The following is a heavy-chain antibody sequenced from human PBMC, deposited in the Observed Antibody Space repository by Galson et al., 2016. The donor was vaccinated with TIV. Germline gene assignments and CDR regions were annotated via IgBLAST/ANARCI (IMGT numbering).Heavy chain of an antibody. D-gene: IGHD6-6*01. CDR2: ISSDGSGT. J-gene: IGHJ4*02. CDR1: GFTFSNYW. V-gene: IGHV3-74*01. Sequence: SLRLSCATSGFTFSNYWMHWVRQAPGQGLVWVSRISSDGSGTRYADSVKGRFTISRDNAKNTVYLQMNSLRVEDTALYYCVRDVTSSWDYWGQGTLVTVSS. CDR3: VRDVTSSWDY.